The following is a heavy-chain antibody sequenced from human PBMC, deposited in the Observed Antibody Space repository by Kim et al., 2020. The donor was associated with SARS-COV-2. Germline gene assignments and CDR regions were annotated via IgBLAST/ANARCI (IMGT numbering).Heavy chain of an antibody. Sequence: SETLSLTCTVSGGSISSGGYYWSWIRQHPGKGLEWIGYIYYSGSTYYNPSLKSRVTISVDTSKNQFSLKLSSVTAADTAVYYCAREGSTIYAFDIWGQGTMVTVSS. V-gene: IGHV4-31*03. CDR3: AREGSTIYAFDI. J-gene: IGHJ3*02. D-gene: IGHD3-9*01. CDR2: IYYSGST. CDR1: GGSISSGGYY.